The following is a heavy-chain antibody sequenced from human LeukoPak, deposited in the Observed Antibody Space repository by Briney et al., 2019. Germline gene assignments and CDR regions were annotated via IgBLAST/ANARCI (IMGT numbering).Heavy chain of an antibody. CDR2: IYYSGST. CDR3: ARRVHITPISAFDI. V-gene: IGHV4-59*08. J-gene: IGHJ3*02. CDR1: GGSISSYY. Sequence: SETLTLTCTVSGGSISSYYWSWIRQPPGKGLEWIGYIYYSGSTNYNPSLKSRVTISVDTSKNQFSLKLRSVMVADTAVYYCARRVHITPISAFDIWGQGTIVTVSS. D-gene: IGHD2-21*01.